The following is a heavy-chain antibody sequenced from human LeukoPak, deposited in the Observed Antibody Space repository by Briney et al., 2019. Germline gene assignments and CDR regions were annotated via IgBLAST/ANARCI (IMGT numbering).Heavy chain of an antibody. Sequence: SETLSLTCTVSGGSISSSSYYWGWTRQPPGKGLEWIGSIYYSGSTYYNPSLKSRVTISVDTSKNQFSLKLSSVTAADTAVYYCARLGYCSGGSCYRLAYYYYYMDVWGKGTTVTVSS. CDR2: IYYSGST. D-gene: IGHD2-15*01. J-gene: IGHJ6*03. V-gene: IGHV4-39*01. CDR1: GGSISSSSYY. CDR3: ARLGYCSGGSCYRLAYYYYYMDV.